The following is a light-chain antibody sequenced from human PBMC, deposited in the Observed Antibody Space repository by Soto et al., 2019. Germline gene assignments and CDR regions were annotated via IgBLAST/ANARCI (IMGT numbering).Light chain of an antibody. J-gene: IGKJ5*01. CDR3: QQRSNWPPIT. CDR1: QSVSSY. V-gene: IGKV3-11*01. CDR2: DAS. Sequence: EIVLTQSPGTLSLSPGERATLSCRASQSVSSYLACYQQKPGQAPRLLIYDASTRATVIPARFSGSGSGTDFTLTISSLEPEDFAVYYCQQRSNWPPITFGQGARLEIK.